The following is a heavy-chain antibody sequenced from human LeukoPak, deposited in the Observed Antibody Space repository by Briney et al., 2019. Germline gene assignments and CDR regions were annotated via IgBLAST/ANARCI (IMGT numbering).Heavy chain of an antibody. Sequence: GGSLRLSGAASGFTFSSYWMHWVRQAPGTGLVWVSRINSDGSSTSYADSVKGRFTISRDNAKNTLYLQMNSLRAEDTAVYYCAPGGYCSGGSCYKEYFQHWGQGTLVTVSS. J-gene: IGHJ1*01. CDR1: GFTFSSYW. D-gene: IGHD2-15*01. CDR2: INSDGSST. V-gene: IGHV3-74*01. CDR3: APGGYCSGGSCYKEYFQH.